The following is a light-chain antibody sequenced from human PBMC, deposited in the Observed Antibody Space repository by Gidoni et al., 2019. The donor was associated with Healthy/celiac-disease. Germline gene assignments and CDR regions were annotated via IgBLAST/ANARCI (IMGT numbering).Light chain of an antibody. J-gene: IGKJ5*01. CDR3: QQSYSTPIT. V-gene: IGKV1-39*01. Sequence: DIQMTQSPSSLSASVGDRVTITCRASQSISSYLNGYQQKPGKAPKLLIYAASSLQSGVPSRFSGSGSGTDFTITISSLQPEDVATYYCQQSYSTPITFGQGTRLEIK. CDR2: AAS. CDR1: QSISSY.